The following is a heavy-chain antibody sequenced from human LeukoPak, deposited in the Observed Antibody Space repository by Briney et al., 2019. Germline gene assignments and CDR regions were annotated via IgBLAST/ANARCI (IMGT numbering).Heavy chain of an antibody. Sequence: GGSLRPSCAASGFTFSNYAMSWVRQAPGKGLEWVSAITGSGGNTYYADSVKGRFTISRDNSKNTLYLQMNSLRAEDTAVYHCAKWGDYDVLTGYYVSDYWGQGTLVTVSS. CDR2: ITGSGGNT. CDR3: AKWGDYDVLTGYYVSDY. CDR1: GFTFSNYA. V-gene: IGHV3-23*01. J-gene: IGHJ4*02. D-gene: IGHD3-9*01.